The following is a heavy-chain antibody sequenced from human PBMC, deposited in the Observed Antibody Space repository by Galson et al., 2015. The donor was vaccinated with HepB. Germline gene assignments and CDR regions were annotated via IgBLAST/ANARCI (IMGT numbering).Heavy chain of an antibody. V-gene: IGHV1-69*13. D-gene: IGHD2-21*02. J-gene: IGHJ6*02. Sequence: SVKVSCKASGGTFSSYAISWVRQAPGQGLEWMGGIIPIFGTANYAQKFQGRVTITADESTSTAYMELSSLRSEDTAVYYCASNCGYCGGDDRTPYYYYGMDVWGQGTTVTVSS. CDR1: GGTFSSYA. CDR2: IIPIFGTA. CDR3: ASNCGYCGGDDRTPYYYYGMDV.